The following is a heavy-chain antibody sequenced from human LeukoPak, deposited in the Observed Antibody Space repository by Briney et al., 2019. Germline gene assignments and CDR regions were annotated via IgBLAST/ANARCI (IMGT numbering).Heavy chain of an antibody. CDR2: ISSDGTVI. CDR1: GLTVRSYW. V-gene: IGHV3-74*01. D-gene: IGHD4-23*01. Sequence: GGSLRLSCAASGLTVRSYWMSWVRQAPGKGLVWVSRISSDGTVISYADSVKGRFTLSRDTAKNTLYLQMNSLRGEDTAVYYCARDYGGIDYWGQGTLVTVSS. J-gene: IGHJ4*02. CDR3: ARDYGGIDY.